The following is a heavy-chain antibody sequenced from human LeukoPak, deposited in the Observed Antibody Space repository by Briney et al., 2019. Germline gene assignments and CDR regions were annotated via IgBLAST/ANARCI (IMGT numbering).Heavy chain of an antibody. Sequence: ASVKVSCKASGYNFDNYGINWVRQAPGQGLEWVRWVSAYNGDRIYAQNFQDRVTMITDASTSTAYMELRSLTSDDTAVYYCARGAGWLAYYDSWGQGTLVTVSS. D-gene: IGHD5-12*01. CDR1: GYNFDNYG. V-gene: IGHV1-18*01. J-gene: IGHJ4*02. CDR2: VSAYNGDR. CDR3: ARGAGWLAYYDS.